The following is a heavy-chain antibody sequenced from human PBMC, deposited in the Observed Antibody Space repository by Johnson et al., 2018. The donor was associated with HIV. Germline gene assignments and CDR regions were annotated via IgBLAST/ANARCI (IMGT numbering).Heavy chain of an antibody. CDR2: ISYDGNNK. Sequence: QVQLVESGGGVVQPGRSLRLSCAASGFTFSSYAMHWVRQAPGKGLEWVAIISYDGNNKYYTDSVKGRFTISRDNSKNTLYLQMISLRAEYMAVYYCARSRWAGDAFDGWGQGKLVTVSS. CDR3: ARSRWAGDAFDG. J-gene: IGHJ3*01. V-gene: IGHV3-30*04. D-gene: IGHD1-26*01. CDR1: GFTFSSYA.